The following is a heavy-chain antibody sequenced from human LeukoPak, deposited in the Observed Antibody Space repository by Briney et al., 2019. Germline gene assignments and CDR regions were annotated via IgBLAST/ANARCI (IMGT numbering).Heavy chain of an antibody. CDR2: IKSDGSRT. CDR1: GFIFSGYW. CDR3: ARELPFDY. D-gene: IGHD2-15*01. J-gene: IGHJ4*02. Sequence: GGSLRLSCAGSGFIFSGYWMHWVRQAPGKGLMWVSRIKSDGSRTDYADSVKGRFTISRDNAKNTLYLQMNSLRAEDTAVYYCARELPFDYWGQGTLVTVSS. V-gene: IGHV3-74*01.